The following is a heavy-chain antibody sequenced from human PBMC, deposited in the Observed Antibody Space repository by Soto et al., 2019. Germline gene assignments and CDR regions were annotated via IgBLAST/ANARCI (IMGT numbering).Heavy chain of an antibody. D-gene: IGHD3-16*01. J-gene: IGHJ5*02. V-gene: IGHV4-59*01. CDR3: ASGGNWFDP. Sequence: SETLSLTCNVSGGSISNYYWTWVRQSPEKGLEWIGYMYYNGNINYNPSLKSRVTISIDTSKNQFSLTLKSVTAADTAVYYCASGGNWFDPWGQGVLVTV. CDR2: MYYNGNI. CDR1: GGSISNYY.